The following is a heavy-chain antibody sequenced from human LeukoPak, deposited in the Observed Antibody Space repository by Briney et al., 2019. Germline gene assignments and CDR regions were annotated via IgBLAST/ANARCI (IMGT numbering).Heavy chain of an antibody. CDR3: AKHSHDGSAPYYEVQLDY. CDR1: GFTFTSFA. CDR2: ISRSGVAT. V-gene: IGHV3-23*01. Sequence: GGTLRLSCAASGFTFTSFAMSWVRQAPGKGLEWVSTISRSGVATYYANSVKGRFTISRDNSKNTVYLQMSSLRAEDTAMYYCAKHSHDGSAPYYEVQLDYWGQGTLVTVSS. D-gene: IGHD3-22*01. J-gene: IGHJ4*02.